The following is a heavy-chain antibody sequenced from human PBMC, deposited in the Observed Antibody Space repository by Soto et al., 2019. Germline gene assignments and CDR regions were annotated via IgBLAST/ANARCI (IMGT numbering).Heavy chain of an antibody. CDR1: GGNPSNSA. Sequence: QVHLLLQSGAEVKKPGSSVKVACKASGGNPSNSAISWVRQAPGQGLEWMGGIIPVFGIISHAQNFQGRVTITADESTSTAYMGLSSLRSEDTAVYFWAGGRIVVAGSSAYYSMDVWGQGTTVTVSS. D-gene: IGHD6-19*01. V-gene: IGHV1-69*01. J-gene: IGHJ6*02. CDR2: IIPVFGII. CDR3: AGGRIVVAGSSAYYSMDV.